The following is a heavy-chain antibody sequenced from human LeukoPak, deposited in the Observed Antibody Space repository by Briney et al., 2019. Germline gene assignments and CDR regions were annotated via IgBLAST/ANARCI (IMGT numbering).Heavy chain of an antibody. V-gene: IGHV1-69*05. CDR3: ASSSYGPNWFDP. CDR2: IIPIFGTA. Sequence: GASVKVSCKASGGTFSSYAISWVRQAPGQGLEWMGRIIPIFGTANYAQKFQGRVTITTDESTSTAYMELSSLRSEDTAVYYCASSSYGPNWFDPWGQGTLVTVSS. CDR1: GGTFSSYA. J-gene: IGHJ5*02. D-gene: IGHD2-15*01.